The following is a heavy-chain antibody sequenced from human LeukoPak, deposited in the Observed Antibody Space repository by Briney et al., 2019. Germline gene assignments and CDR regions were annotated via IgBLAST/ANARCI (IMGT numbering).Heavy chain of an antibody. Sequence: PSETLSLTCTVSGGSIGRYYWSWIRQPPGKGLEWIGSIYYSGSTYYNPSLKSRVTISVDTSKNQFSLKLSSVTAADTAVYYCARREGYYRSIDYWGQGTLVTVSS. J-gene: IGHJ4*02. V-gene: IGHV4-59*05. CDR2: IYYSGST. CDR1: GGSIGRYY. D-gene: IGHD3-22*01. CDR3: ARREGYYRSIDY.